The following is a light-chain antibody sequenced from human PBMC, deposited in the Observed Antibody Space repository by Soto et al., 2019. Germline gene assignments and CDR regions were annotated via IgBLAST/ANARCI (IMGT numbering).Light chain of an antibody. V-gene: IGKV3-15*01. CDR2: GAS. J-gene: IGKJ5*01. CDR1: PISSN. Sequence: VVTQSPASLSVSPGDRVTISCRAGPISSNLAWHQQRPGQAPRLLIYGASVRATGVPARFSGSGSGTEFTLTINSLQSEDFAVYYCQQYNNWPLTFGQGTRLEI. CDR3: QQYNNWPLT.